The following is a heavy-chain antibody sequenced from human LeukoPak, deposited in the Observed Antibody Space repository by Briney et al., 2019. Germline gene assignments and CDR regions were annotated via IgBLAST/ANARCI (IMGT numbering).Heavy chain of an antibody. D-gene: IGHD6-13*01. J-gene: IGHJ6*02. V-gene: IGHV3-9*01. CDR2: ISWNSGSI. CDR3: AKVISSWYYYYGMDV. Sequence: GGSLRLSCAASGFTFDDYAMHWVRQAPGKGLEWVSGISWNSGSIGYVDSVKGRFTISRDNAKNSLYLQMNSLRAEDTALYYCAKVISSWYYYYGMDVWGQGTTVTVSS. CDR1: GFTFDDYA.